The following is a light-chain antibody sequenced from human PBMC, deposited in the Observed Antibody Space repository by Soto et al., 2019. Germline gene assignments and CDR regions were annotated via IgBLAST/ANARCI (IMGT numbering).Light chain of an antibody. CDR2: GTS. CDR3: QQYGGSPFT. CDR1: RSVSDTL. Sequence: EIVLTQSPGTLSLSPGERATLSCRADRSVSDTLLTWFQQKPGQAPRLLIFGTSNRAPGIPDRFSGSGSGTDFALTISRLETDDSAVYYCQQYGGSPFTFGPGTKVDIK. J-gene: IGKJ3*01. V-gene: IGKV3-20*01.